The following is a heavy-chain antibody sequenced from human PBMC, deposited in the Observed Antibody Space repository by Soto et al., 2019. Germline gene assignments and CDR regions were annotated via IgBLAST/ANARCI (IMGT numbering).Heavy chain of an antibody. D-gene: IGHD2-15*01. J-gene: IGHJ4*02. CDR2: ISYDGSNK. CDR3: ARDPTVYCSGGSCYFDY. Sequence: GGSLRLSCAASGFTFSSYAMHWVRQAPGKGLEWVAVISYDGSNKYYADSVKGRFTISRDNSKNTLYLQMNSLRAEDTAVYYCARDPTVYCSGGSCYFDYWGQGTLVTVSS. CDR1: GFTFSSYA. V-gene: IGHV3-30-3*01.